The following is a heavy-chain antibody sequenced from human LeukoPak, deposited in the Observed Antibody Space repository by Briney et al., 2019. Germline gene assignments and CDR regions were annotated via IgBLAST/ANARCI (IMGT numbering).Heavy chain of an antibody. CDR2: ISAYNGNT. V-gene: IGHV1-18*01. Sequence: ASVKVSCKASGYTFTSYGISWVRQAPGRGLEWMGWISAYNGNTNYAQKLQGRVTMTTDTSTSTAYMELRSLRSDDTAVYYCARGGGELLFAEYFQHWGQGTLVTVSS. CDR3: ARGGGELLFAEYFQH. D-gene: IGHD1-26*01. J-gene: IGHJ1*01. CDR1: GYTFTSYG.